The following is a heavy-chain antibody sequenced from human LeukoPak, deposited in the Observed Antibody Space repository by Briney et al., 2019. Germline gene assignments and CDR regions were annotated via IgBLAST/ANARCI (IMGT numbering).Heavy chain of an antibody. CDR3: ARRVYSGSYNWYFDL. V-gene: IGHV4-59*08. CDR1: GGSISSYY. CDR2: IYYSGTT. J-gene: IGHJ2*01. Sequence: SETLSLTCTVSGGSISSYYWSWIRQPPGKGLEWIGYIYYSGTTNYNPSLKSRVTISVDTSKNQFSLKLSSVTAPDTAVYYCARRVYSGSYNWYFDLWGRGTLVTVSS. D-gene: IGHD1-26*01.